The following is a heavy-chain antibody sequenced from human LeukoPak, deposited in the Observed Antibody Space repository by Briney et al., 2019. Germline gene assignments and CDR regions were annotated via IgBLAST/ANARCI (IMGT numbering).Heavy chain of an antibody. D-gene: IGHD3-10*01. CDR3: AKDVSGVRGVLNAFDI. CDR2: ISYDGSNK. V-gene: IGHV3-30*18. Sequence: PGRSLRLSCAAPGFTFSSYGMHWVRQAPGKGLEWVAVISYDGSNKYYADSVKGRFTISRDNSKNTLYLQMNSLRAEDTAVYYCAKDVSGVRGVLNAFDIWGQGTMVTVSS. CDR1: GFTFSSYG. J-gene: IGHJ3*02.